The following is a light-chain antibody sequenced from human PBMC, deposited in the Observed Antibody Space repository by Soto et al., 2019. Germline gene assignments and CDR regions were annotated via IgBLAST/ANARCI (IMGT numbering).Light chain of an antibody. CDR3: QQYNNWPYT. Sequence: EMLMTQSPATLSVYPGERATLSCRASQSVSSNLAWYQQKPGQAPRLLIYAASTRATGIPARFSGSGSGTEFTLTISSLQSEDFAVYYCQQYNNWPYTFGQGTKLEIK. CDR2: AAS. J-gene: IGKJ2*01. CDR1: QSVSSN. V-gene: IGKV3-15*01.